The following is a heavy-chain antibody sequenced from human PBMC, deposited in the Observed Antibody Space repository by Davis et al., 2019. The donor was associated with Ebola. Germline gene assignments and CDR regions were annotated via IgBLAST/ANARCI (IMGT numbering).Heavy chain of an antibody. CDR1: GYTFTSYG. Sequence: ASVKVSCKASGYTFTSYGISWVRQAPGQGLEWMGWISAYNGNTNYAQKLQGRVTMTTDPSTSTAYMELRSLRSDDTAVYYCARARSGRKRNDGYYYYGMDVGGQGTTVTVSS. J-gene: IGHJ6*02. CDR3: ARARSGRKRNDGYYYYGMDV. CDR2: ISAYNGNT. D-gene: IGHD1-26*01. V-gene: IGHV1-18*01.